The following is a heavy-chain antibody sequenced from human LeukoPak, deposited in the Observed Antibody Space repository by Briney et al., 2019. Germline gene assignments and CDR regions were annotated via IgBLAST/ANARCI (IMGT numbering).Heavy chain of an antibody. J-gene: IGHJ6*02. V-gene: IGHV3-30*03. CDR3: ARALFAGAFYGMDV. Sequence: GRSLRLSCAASGFTFSSYGMHWVRQAPGKGLEWVAVISYDGSNKYYADSVKGRFTISRDNSKNTLYLQMNSLRAEDTAVYYCARALFAGAFYGMDVWGQGTTVTVSS. CDR1: GFTFSSYG. D-gene: IGHD3-10*01. CDR2: ISYDGSNK.